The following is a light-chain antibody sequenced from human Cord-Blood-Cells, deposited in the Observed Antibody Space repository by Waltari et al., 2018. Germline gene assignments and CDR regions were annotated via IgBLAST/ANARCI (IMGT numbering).Light chain of an antibody. CDR3: QQYNNWPRT. CDR2: GAS. CDR1: QSVSSN. Sequence: DIVMTQSPATLSVSPGDRATLSCRASQSVSSNLAWYQQKPGQAPRLLIYGASTRATGIPARFGGSGSGTEFTLTISSLQSEDFAVYYCQQYNNWPRTFGQGTKVEIK. V-gene: IGKV3-15*01. J-gene: IGKJ1*01.